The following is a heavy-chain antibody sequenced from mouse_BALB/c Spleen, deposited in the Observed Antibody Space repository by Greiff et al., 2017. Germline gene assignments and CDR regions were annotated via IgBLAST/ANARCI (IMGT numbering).Heavy chain of an antibody. J-gene: IGHJ3*01. CDR3: ASSDRYGFAY. Sequence: EVQLQQSGAELVRPGALVKLSCKASGFNIKDYYMHWVKQRPEQGLEWIGWIDPENGNTIYDPKFQGKASITADTSSNTAYLQLSSLTSEDTAVYYCASSDRYGFAYWGQGTLVTVSA. CDR1: GFNIKDYY. V-gene: IGHV14-1*02. CDR2: IDPENGNT. D-gene: IGHD2-14*01.